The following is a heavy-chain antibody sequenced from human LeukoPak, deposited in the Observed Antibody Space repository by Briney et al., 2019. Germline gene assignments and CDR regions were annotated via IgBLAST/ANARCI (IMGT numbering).Heavy chain of an antibody. CDR3: AKDLSFRGYSAFDS. CDR1: GFTFNNYA. CDR2: ISSFADNT. J-gene: IGHJ5*01. V-gene: IGHV3-23*01. D-gene: IGHD5-12*01. Sequence: GGSLRLPCAASGFTFNNYAMSWVRQAPGKGLEWVSAISSFADNTYYADSVKGRFTISRDNSKNTLYLQMNSLRAEDTALYYCAKDLSFRGYSAFDSCGQGTLVAVSS.